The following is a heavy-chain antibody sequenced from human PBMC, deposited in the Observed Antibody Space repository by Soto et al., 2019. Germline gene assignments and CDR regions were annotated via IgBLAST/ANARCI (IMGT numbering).Heavy chain of an antibody. D-gene: IGHD2-2*01. J-gene: IGHJ4*02. Sequence: GGSLRLSCTASGFTFGDYAMSWVRQAPGKGLEWVGFIRSKAYGGTTEYAASVKGRFTISRDDSKSIAYLQMNSLKTADTAVYYCTRGPLYCSSTSCPDYWGQGTLVTVSS. CDR2: IRSKAYGGTT. CDR1: GFTFGDYA. CDR3: TRGPLYCSSTSCPDY. V-gene: IGHV3-49*04.